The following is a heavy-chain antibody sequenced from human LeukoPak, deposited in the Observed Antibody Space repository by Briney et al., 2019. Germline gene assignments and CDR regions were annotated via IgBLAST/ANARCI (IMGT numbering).Heavy chain of an antibody. CDR3: AKETWSNSFSDFDH. CDR1: GFAFDEYG. D-gene: IGHD2-2*01. V-gene: IGHV3-43*02. J-gene: IGHJ4*02. Sequence: GGSLRLSCAGSGFAFDEYGIHWVRQAPGKGLEWLSVTSGNGRATDYADSVKGRFTTSRDNSESSLYLHINNLRTEDTALYYCAKETWSNSFSDFDHWGQGTLVTVSS. CDR2: TSGNGRAT.